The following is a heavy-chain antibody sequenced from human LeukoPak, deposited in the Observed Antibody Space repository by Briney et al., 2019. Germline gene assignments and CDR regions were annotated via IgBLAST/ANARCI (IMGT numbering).Heavy chain of an antibody. V-gene: IGHV4-59*01. J-gene: IGHJ6*03. Sequence: SETLSLTCTVSGGSISSSYWSWIRQPPGKGLEWIGYIYYSGSTNYNPSLKSRVTISVDTSKNQFSLKLSSVTAADTAVYYCARFICSSTSCYRHYYYYMDVWGKGTTVTVSS. CDR2: IYYSGST. D-gene: IGHD2-2*01. CDR3: ARFICSSTSCYRHYYYYMDV. CDR1: GGSISSSY.